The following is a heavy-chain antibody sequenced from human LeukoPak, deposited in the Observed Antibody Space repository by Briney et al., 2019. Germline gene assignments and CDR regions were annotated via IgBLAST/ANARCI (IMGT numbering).Heavy chain of an antibody. CDR2: IIPIFGTT. Sequence: SVKVSCKASGGTFSNFAVNWARQAPGQGLEWMGGIIPIFGTTNYAPKFQDRVTITADKSTSTAYMELSSLRSEDTAVYYCAREGGVSSWGQGTLVTVSS. CDR1: GGTFSNFA. J-gene: IGHJ5*02. CDR3: AREGGVSS. V-gene: IGHV1-69*06.